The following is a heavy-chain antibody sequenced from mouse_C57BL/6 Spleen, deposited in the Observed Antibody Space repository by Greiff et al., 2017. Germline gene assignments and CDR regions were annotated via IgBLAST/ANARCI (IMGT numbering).Heavy chain of an antibody. J-gene: IGHJ2*01. CDR2: IHPNSGST. CDR1: GYTFTSYW. V-gene: IGHV1-64*01. Sequence: QVQLQQPGAELVKPGASVKLSCKASGYTFTSYWMHWVKQRPGQGLEWIGMIHPNSGSTNYNEKFKSKATLTVDKSSSTAYMQLSSLTSEDSAVYYCASAPSHYYGSSYEVYWGQGTTLTVSS. D-gene: IGHD1-1*01. CDR3: ASAPSHYYGSSYEVY.